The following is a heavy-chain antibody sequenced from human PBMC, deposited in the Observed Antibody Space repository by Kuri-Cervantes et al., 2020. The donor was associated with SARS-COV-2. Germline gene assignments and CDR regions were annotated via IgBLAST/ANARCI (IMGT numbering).Heavy chain of an antibody. CDR3: TTDYLTGCSGGSCNLLDNYYYYMDV. CDR1: GGTFSSYA. CDR2: IIPIFGTA. D-gene: IGHD2-15*01. J-gene: IGHJ6*03. V-gene: IGHV1-69*13. Sequence: SVKVSCKASGGTFSSYAISWVRQAPGQGLEWMGGIIPIFGTANYAQKFQGRVTITADESTSTAYMELSSLRSEDTAVYYCTTDYLTGCSGGSCNLLDNYYYYMDVWGKGTTVTVSS.